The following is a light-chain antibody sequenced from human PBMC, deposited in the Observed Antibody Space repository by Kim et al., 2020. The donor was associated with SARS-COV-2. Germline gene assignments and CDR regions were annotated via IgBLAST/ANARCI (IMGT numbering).Light chain of an antibody. CDR3: QQYYSFPLT. V-gene: IGKV1-8*01. J-gene: IGKJ1*01. CDR2: AAS. Sequence: AIRISQSPSSLSASIGDTVTITCRASQGLNSDLAWYQQKPGKAPKLLIYAASTLQSGVPSRFSGSGSGTDFTLTIGGLQSEDFATYYCQQYYSFPLTFGQGTKVDIK. CDR1: QGLNSD.